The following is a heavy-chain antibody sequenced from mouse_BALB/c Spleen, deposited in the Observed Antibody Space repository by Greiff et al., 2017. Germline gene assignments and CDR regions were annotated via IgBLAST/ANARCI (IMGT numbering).Heavy chain of an antibody. CDR3: ARDSSGYVGWFAY. CDR1: GFNIKDTY. D-gene: IGHD3-2*01. V-gene: IGHV14-3*02. CDR2: IDPANGNT. Sequence: EVQLQQSGAELVKPGASVKLSCTASGFNIKDTYMHWVKQRPEQGLEWIGRIDPANGNTKYDPKFQGKATITADTSSNTAYLQLSSLTSEDTAVYYCARDSSGYVGWFAYWGQGTLVTVSA. J-gene: IGHJ3*01.